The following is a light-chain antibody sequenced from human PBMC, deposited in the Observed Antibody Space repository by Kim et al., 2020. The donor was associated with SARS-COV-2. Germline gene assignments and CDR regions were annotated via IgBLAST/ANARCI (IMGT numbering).Light chain of an antibody. CDR1: AVGSKQ. CDR3: QVWDSGSDQVV. J-gene: IGLJ2*01. V-gene: IGLV3-21*01. CDR2: YND. Sequence: APGKTAGITCEGNAVGSKQVHWYQQKPGQAPVLVIHYNDDRPSGIPKRFSGSNSGNTATLTISRVDAGDEADYYCQVWDSGSDQVVFGGGTQLTVL.